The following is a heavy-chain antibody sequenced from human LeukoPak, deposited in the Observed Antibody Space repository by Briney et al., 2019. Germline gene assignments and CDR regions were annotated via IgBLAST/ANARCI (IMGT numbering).Heavy chain of an antibody. Sequence: SDTLSLTCTVSGGCIGSYYWSWIRQPPGKGLEWIGCIYYSGSTNYNPSLKSRVTISVEKSKNQFSLKLTSVTAADTAVYYCARHSAAAGRFDYWGQGTLVTVSS. CDR3: ARHSAAAGRFDY. CDR1: GGCIGSYY. V-gene: IGHV4-59*08. D-gene: IGHD6-13*01. J-gene: IGHJ4*02. CDR2: IYYSGST.